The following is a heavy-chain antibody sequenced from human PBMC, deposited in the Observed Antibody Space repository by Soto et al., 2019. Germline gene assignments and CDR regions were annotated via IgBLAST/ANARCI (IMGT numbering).Heavy chain of an antibody. J-gene: IGHJ6*02. CDR2: IWYDGSNK. V-gene: IGHV3-33*01. CDR1: GFTFSSYG. CDR3: ARDIVVVPAAMGWYYYYGMDV. D-gene: IGHD2-2*01. Sequence: QVQLVESGGGVVQPGRSLRLSCAASGFTFSSYGMHWVRQAPGKGLEWVAVIWYDGSNKYYADSVKGRFTISRDNSKNXRXLXXNSLGAEDTAVYYCARDIVVVPAAMGWYYYYGMDVWGQGTTVTVSS.